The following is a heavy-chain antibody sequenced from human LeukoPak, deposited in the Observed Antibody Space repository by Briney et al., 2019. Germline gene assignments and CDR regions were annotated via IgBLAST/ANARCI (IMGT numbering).Heavy chain of an antibody. J-gene: IGHJ4*02. CDR3: AKDLEVVPAAALDY. Sequence: GGSLRLSCVASGFTISSNYMSWVRRAPGKGLEWVSVIYSGGSTYYADSVKGRFAISRDNSKNTLYLQMNSLRAEDTAVYYCAKDLEVVPAAALDYWGQGALVTVSS. CDR1: GFTISSNY. V-gene: IGHV3-53*01. D-gene: IGHD2-2*01. CDR2: IYSGGST.